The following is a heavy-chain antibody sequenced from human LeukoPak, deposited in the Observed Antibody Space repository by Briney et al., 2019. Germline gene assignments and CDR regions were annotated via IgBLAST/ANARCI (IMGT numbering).Heavy chain of an antibody. CDR1: GYTFTSNY. CDR3: AREGGYSGYDPYYYYYYYMDV. Sequence: ASVKVSCKAFGYTFTSNYMHWVRQAPGQGPEWMGVISPSGGSTTYAQKFQGRVTLTRDMSTSTDYLELSSLRSEDTAVYYCAREGGYSGYDPYYYYYYYMDVWGKGTTVTVSS. D-gene: IGHD5-12*01. CDR2: ISPSGGST. J-gene: IGHJ6*03. V-gene: IGHV1-46*01.